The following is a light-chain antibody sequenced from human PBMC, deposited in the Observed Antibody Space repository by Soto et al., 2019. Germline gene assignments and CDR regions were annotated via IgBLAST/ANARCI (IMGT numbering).Light chain of an antibody. V-gene: IGKV3-11*01. CDR1: QSVSNF. CDR2: DAS. CDR3: QQRAKWVT. J-gene: IGKJ4*01. Sequence: EIVLTQSPVTLSLSPGERATLSCRASQSVSNFLAWYQQKPGQAPRLLIYDASNRATGIPARFSGSGSGTDFNLTISSLEPEDFAVYYCQQRAKWVTFGRGTKVDIK.